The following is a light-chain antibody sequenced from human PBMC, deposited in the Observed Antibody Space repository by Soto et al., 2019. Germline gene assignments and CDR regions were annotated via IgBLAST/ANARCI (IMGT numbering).Light chain of an antibody. Sequence: QSALTQPASVSGSPGQSISISCTGTSSDVGAYNLVSWYQHHPGKAPQLLIYDGSERPSGVSNRFSGSKSGNTASLTISGLQAEDEADYYRRAYAHGGIYVFGTGTE. J-gene: IGLJ1*01. CDR1: SSDVGAYNL. CDR3: RAYAHGGIYV. CDR2: DGS. V-gene: IGLV2-23*01.